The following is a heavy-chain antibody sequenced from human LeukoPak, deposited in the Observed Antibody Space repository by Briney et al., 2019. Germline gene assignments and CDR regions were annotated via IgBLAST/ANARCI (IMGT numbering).Heavy chain of an antibody. CDR2: IKQDGSEK. D-gene: IGHD7-27*01. CDR3: ARDSLINWGPGYYYYGMDV. CDR1: GFTFSTYG. J-gene: IGHJ6*02. V-gene: IGHV3-7*01. Sequence: GGSLRLSCVASGFTFSTYGMSWVRQAPGKGLEWVANIKQDGSEKYFVDSVKGRFTISRDNAKNSLYLQMNSPRAEDTAVYYCARDSLINWGPGYYYYGMDVWGQGTTVTVSS.